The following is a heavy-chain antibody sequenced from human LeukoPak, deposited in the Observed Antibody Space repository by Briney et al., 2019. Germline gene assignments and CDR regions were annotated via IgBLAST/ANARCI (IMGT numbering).Heavy chain of an antibody. J-gene: IGHJ5*02. CDR2: IYYSGST. Sequence: PSETLSLTCTVSGGSISSYYWSWIRQPPGKGLEWIGYIYYSGSTNYNPSLKSRVTISVDTSENQFSLKLSSVTAADTAVYYCARVSGYSSGWDNWFDPWGQGTLVTVSS. CDR3: ARVSGYSSGWDNWFDP. D-gene: IGHD6-19*01. CDR1: GGSISSYY. V-gene: IGHV4-59*01.